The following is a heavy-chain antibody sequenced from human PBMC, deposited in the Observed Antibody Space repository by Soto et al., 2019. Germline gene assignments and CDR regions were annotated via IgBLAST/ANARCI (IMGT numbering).Heavy chain of an antibody. Sequence: ASVKVSCKASGYTFTSYYMHWVRQAPGQGLEWMGIINPSGGSTSYAQKFQGRVTMTRDTSTSTVYMELSSLRSEDTAVYYCARALRQRWLQPGNWFDPWGQGTLVTVSS. CDR3: ARALRQRWLQPGNWFDP. CDR2: INPSGGST. CDR1: GYTFTSYY. V-gene: IGHV1-46*01. D-gene: IGHD5-12*01. J-gene: IGHJ5*02.